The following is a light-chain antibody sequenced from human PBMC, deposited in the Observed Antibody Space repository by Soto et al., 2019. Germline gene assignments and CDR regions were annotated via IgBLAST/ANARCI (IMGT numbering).Light chain of an antibody. CDR1: QSMSSW. V-gene: IGKV1-5*01. J-gene: IGKJ1*01. CDR2: DAS. Sequence: DIQMTQSPSTLSATAGDGVTITCRASQSMSSWLAWYQQKPGKAPKLLIYDASNLESGVPSRFSGSGSGTEFTLTISNLQPDDIATYYCQQYENYWTFGQGTKVEIK. CDR3: QQYENYWT.